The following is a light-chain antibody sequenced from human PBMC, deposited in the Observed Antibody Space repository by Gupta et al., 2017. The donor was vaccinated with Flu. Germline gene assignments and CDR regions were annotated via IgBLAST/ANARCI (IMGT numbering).Light chain of an antibody. Sequence: INMIQSPSTLSASVGDIVTITCRASQSVNRWLAWYQQKPGTAPKLLISKASSLESGVSSRFSGSGSGTEFTLTISSLQPDDFATYYCQQDNNSPVTFGQGTQVEIK. CDR3: QQDNNSPVT. CDR2: KAS. J-gene: IGKJ1*01. V-gene: IGKV1-5*03. CDR1: QSVNRW.